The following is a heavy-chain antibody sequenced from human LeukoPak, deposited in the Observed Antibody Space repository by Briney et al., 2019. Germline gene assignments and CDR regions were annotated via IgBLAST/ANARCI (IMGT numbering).Heavy chain of an antibody. CDR1: GGSISSGGYY. D-gene: IGHD2/OR15-2a*01. CDR3: ARDKGPLSSGQTVEAGLDY. V-gene: IGHV4-30-2*01. Sequence: PSQTLSLTCTVSGGSISSGGYYWSWIRQPPGKGLEWIGDIYHSGSTYYNPSLKSRVTISVDRSKNQFSLKLSSVTAADTAVYYCARDKGPLSSGQTVEAGLDYWGQGTLVTVSS. CDR2: IYHSGST. J-gene: IGHJ4*02.